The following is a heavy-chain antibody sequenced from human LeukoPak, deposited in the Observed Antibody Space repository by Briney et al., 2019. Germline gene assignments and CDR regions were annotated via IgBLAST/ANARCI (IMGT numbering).Heavy chain of an antibody. J-gene: IGHJ2*01. CDR2: IYNSGST. V-gene: IGHV4-59*08. CDR1: GGSISSYY. Sequence: PSETLSLTCTVSGGSISSYYWNWIRQPPGKGLEWIGYIYNSGSTYYNPSLKSRVTVSVDTSKNQFSLKLSSVTAADTAVYYCARVDIVVVPASNFDLWGRGTLVTVSS. D-gene: IGHD2-2*03. CDR3: ARVDIVVVPASNFDL.